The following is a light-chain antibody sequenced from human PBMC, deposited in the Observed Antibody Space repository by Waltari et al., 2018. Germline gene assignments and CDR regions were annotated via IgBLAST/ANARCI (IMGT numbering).Light chain of an antibody. Sequence: DIQMTQSPSSLSASVGDRVTITCRASQTINTYLNWYQQKPGQAPKLLMYAASTLQSGVTARFSGSESGTDVTLIISCLQPEDFATYFCQQTYTAPYTFGQGTRLEI. J-gene: IGKJ2*01. CDR3: QQTYTAPYT. CDR1: QTINTY. CDR2: AAS. V-gene: IGKV1-39*01.